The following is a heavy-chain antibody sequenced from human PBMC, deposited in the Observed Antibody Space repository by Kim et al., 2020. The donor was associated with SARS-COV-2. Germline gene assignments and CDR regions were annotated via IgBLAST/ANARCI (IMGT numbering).Heavy chain of an antibody. CDR3: ARERRIAAANYYGMDV. D-gene: IGHD6-13*01. CDR1: GYTFTSYA. CDR2: INTNTGNP. J-gene: IGHJ6*02. V-gene: IGHV7-4-1*02. Sequence: ASVKVSCKASGYTFTSYAMNWVRQAPGQGLEWMGWINTNTGNPTYAQGFTGRFVFSLDTSVSTAYLQISSLKAEDTAVYYCARERRIAAANYYGMDVWGQGTTVTVSS.